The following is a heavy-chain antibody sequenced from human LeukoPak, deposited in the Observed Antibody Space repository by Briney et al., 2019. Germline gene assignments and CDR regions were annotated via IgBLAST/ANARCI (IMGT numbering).Heavy chain of an antibody. Sequence: GGSLRLSCAASGFIFSNYWMHWVRQVPGKGLVWVSRITSDGSSTSYADSVKGRFTISRDNAKNTLDLQMNSLRAEDTAVYYCARDFPASEPWGQGTLVTVSS. J-gene: IGHJ5*02. V-gene: IGHV3-74*01. CDR2: ITSDGSST. CDR3: ARDFPASEP. CDR1: GFIFSNYW.